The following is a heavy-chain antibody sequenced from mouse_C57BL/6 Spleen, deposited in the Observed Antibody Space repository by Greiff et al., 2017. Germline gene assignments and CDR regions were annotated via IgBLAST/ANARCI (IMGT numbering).Heavy chain of an antibody. CDR2: IRNKANGYTT. CDR1: GFTFTDYY. V-gene: IGHV7-3*01. Sequence: EVKLMESGGGLVQPGGSLSLSCAASGFTFTDYYMSWVRQPPGKALEWLGFIRNKANGYTTEYSASVKGRFTISRDNSQSILYLQMNALRAEDSATYYGARSSYYYGSSYGYFDVWGTGTTVTVSS. D-gene: IGHD1-1*01. J-gene: IGHJ1*03. CDR3: ARSSYYYGSSYGYFDV.